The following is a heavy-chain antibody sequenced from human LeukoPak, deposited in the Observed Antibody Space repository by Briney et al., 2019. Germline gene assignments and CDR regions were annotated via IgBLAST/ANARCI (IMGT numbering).Heavy chain of an antibody. CDR1: GGSISSYY. Sequence: PSETLSLTCTVSGGSISSYYWSWIRQPPGKGLEWIGYIYYSGITYYHPSLKSRVTTSVDTSKNQFSLNLNSVTAADTAVYYCARAVQASLQPRFDPWGQGTLVTVSS. CDR2: IYYSGIT. CDR3: ARAVQASLQPRFDP. J-gene: IGHJ5*02. V-gene: IGHV4-59*08. D-gene: IGHD1-1*01.